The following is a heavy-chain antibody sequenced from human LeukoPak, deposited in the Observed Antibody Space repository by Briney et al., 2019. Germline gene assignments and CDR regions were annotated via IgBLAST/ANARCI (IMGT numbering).Heavy chain of an antibody. J-gene: IGHJ3*02. V-gene: IGHV3-23*01. CDR1: GFTFSNYA. D-gene: IGHD4/OR15-4a*01. Sequence: GGSLRLSCAASGFTFSNYALHWARQAPGEGLEWVSGISVSGGSIYYADSVTGRFTISRDNSKNTVYLQMNSLRVDDTAVYFCAKKASRVPGNDAFDIWGQGTQVTVSS. CDR3: AKKASRVPGNDAFDI. CDR2: ISVSGGSI.